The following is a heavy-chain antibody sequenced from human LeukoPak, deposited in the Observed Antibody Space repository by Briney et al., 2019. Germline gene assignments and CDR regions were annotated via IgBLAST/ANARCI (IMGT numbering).Heavy chain of an antibody. CDR1: GFTFSSYG. J-gene: IGHJ4*02. V-gene: IGHV3-30*18. CDR2: ISYDGSNN. D-gene: IGHD3-16*01. Sequence: PGGSLRLSCAASGFTFSSYGMHWVRQAPGKGLEWVAVISYDGSNNYYADSVKGRFTISRDNSKNTLYLQMTSLRVEDTALCYCANEIRPNDYWGQGTLVSVSS. CDR3: ANEIRPNDY.